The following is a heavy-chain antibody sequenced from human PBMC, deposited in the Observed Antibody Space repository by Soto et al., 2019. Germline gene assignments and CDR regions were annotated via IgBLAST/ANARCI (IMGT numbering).Heavy chain of an antibody. CDR2: IYPGDSNT. CDR1: GYGFSGYW. D-gene: IGHD1-26*01. V-gene: IGHV5-51*01. J-gene: IGHJ4*02. CDR3: ARLTGFFRERNIHVDY. Sequence: EVQLVQSGAEVERSGESLKISCKASGYGFSGYWIGWVRQMPGKGLEWMGIIYPGDSNTKYSQSFQGQVTMSADKSISTAYLQLSSLKASDTAMYYCARLTGFFRERNIHVDYWGQGTLVTVSS.